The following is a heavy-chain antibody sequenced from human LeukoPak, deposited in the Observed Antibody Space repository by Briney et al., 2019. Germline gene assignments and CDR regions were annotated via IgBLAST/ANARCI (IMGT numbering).Heavy chain of an antibody. D-gene: IGHD2-15*01. Sequence: GESLKISCKGSGYSFTSYWIGWVRQMPGKGLEWMGIIYPGGSDTRYSPSFQGQVTISADKSISTAYLQWSSLKASDTAMYYCARHRYCSGGSCGDFDYWGQGTLVTVSS. V-gene: IGHV5-51*01. CDR1: GYSFTSYW. CDR2: IYPGGSDT. J-gene: IGHJ4*02. CDR3: ARHRYCSGGSCGDFDY.